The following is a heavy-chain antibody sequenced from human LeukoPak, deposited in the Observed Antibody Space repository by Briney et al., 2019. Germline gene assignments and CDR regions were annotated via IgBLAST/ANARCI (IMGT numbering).Heavy chain of an antibody. J-gene: IGHJ6*03. CDR2: INPNSGGT. V-gene: IGHV1-2*02. CDR1: GYPFTGYY. CDR3: ARGRTRNYGYGGYYYYYMDV. D-gene: IGHD1-7*01. Sequence: ASVTVSCKASGYPFTGYYMHWVRQAPGQGLEWMAWINPNSGGTNYAQKFQGRVTMTSNTSISTAYMELSSLRSEDTAVYYCARGRTRNYGYGGYYYYYMDVWGKGTTVTVSS.